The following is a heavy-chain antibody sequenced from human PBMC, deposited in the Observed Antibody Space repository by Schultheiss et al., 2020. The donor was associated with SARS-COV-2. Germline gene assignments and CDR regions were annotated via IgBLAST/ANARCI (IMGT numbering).Heavy chain of an antibody. CDR3: ARSTAARPHYYYYYGMDV. CDR2: INPNSGGT. V-gene: IGHV1-2*04. D-gene: IGHD6-6*01. Sequence: ASVKVSCKASGYTFTGYYMHWVRQAPGQGLEWMGWINPNSGGTNYAQKFQGWVTMTRDTSISTAYMELSRLRSEDTAVYYCARSTAARPHYYYYYGMDVWGQGTTVTVSS. J-gene: IGHJ6*02. CDR1: GYTFTGYY.